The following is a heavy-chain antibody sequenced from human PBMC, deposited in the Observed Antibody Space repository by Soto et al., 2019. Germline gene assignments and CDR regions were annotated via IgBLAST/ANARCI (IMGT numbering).Heavy chain of an antibody. J-gene: IGHJ4*02. CDR3: VSQRTSVLTQAYFDY. D-gene: IGHD2-8*01. V-gene: IGHV4-39*01. CDR2: VYYRGRG. Sequence: SETLSLTCTVSGGSASNSNYYWGWIRQSPGKGLEWIGSVYYRGRGYSKSSVKTRVTISVDTSKNQFSLNLNSVTASDTAVYFCVSQRTSVLTQAYFDYWGPGALVTVSS. CDR1: GGSASNSNYY.